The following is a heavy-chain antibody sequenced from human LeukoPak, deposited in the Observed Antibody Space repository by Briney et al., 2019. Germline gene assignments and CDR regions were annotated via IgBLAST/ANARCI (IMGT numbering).Heavy chain of an antibody. CDR2: IKSDGSSI. J-gene: IGHJ4*02. Sequence: GGSLRLACAASGFTFSTYWMHWVRQAPGKGLVWVSRIKSDGSSIMYADSVRGRFTISRENAKNTLYLQVNSLRAEDTAGYYCARDLDYGGRSNFDHWGQGTLVTVSS. CDR3: ARDLDYGGRSNFDH. CDR1: GFTFSTYW. D-gene: IGHD4-23*01. V-gene: IGHV3-74*03.